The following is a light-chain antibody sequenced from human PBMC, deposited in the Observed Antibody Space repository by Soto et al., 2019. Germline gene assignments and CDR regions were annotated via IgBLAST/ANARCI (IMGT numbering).Light chain of an antibody. CDR2: EAS. V-gene: IGKV3-11*01. CDR3: QQRSNWPWT. Sequence: EIVLTQSPATVSLSPGERATLSCRASQSVSSYLAWYQQTPGQAPRLLIYEASNRATGIPARFSGSGSGTDFTLTISSLEPEDFAVYYCQQRSNWPWTFGQGTKVEIK. J-gene: IGKJ1*01. CDR1: QSVSSY.